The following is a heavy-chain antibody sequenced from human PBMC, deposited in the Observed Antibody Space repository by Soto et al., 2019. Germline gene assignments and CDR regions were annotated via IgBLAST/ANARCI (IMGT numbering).Heavy chain of an antibody. CDR2: ISAYNGNT. D-gene: IGHD3-3*01. CDR3: ASSSSPIFGGGTRLEY. Sequence: GASVKLSCKASGYTFTSYGISWVRQAPGQGLEWMGWISAYNGNTNYAQKLQGRVTMTTDTSTSTAYMELRSLRSDDTAVYYCASSSSPIFGGGTRLEYWGKGTLVTVSS. J-gene: IGHJ4*02. V-gene: IGHV1-18*01. CDR1: GYTFTSYG.